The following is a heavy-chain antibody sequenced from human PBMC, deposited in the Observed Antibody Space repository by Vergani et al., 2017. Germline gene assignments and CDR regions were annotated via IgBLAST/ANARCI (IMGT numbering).Heavy chain of an antibody. CDR3: AREHTVTSNTRYYYYGRDV. Sequence: EVQLLESGGGLVQPGGSLRLSCAASGFTFSSYAMSWVRQAPGKGLEWVSAISGSGGSTYYADSVKGRFTISRDNSKNTLYLQMNSLRAEDTAVYYCAREHTVTSNTRYYYYGRDVWGQGP. J-gene: IGHJ6*02. CDR1: GFTFSSYA. CDR2: ISGSGGST. D-gene: IGHD4-17*01. V-gene: IGHV3-23*01.